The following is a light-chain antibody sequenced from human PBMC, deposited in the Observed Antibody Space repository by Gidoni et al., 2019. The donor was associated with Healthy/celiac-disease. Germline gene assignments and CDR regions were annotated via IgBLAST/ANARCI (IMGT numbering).Light chain of an antibody. CDR3: QQYYSYPRT. Sequence: AIRMTQSPSSFSASTGDRVTITFRASLGISSYLAWYQQKQGNAPKFLIYAASTLQSGVPSRFSGSGSGTDFTLTISCLQSEDVATYYCQQYYSYPRTFGQGTKVEIK. CDR1: LGISSY. V-gene: IGKV1-8*01. CDR2: AAS. J-gene: IGKJ1*01.